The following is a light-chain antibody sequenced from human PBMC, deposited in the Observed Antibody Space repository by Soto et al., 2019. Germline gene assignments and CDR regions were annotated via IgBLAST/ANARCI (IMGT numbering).Light chain of an antibody. CDR3: QHYNSYSEA. J-gene: IGKJ1*01. CDR1: QSISSW. Sequence: DIQMTHSPSTLSASXLYRFTXXXXASQSISSWLAWYQQKPGKAPKLLIYKASSLESGVPSRFSGSGSGTEFTLTISSLQPDDFATYYCQHYNSYSEAFGQGTKVDIK. CDR2: KAS. V-gene: IGKV1-5*03.